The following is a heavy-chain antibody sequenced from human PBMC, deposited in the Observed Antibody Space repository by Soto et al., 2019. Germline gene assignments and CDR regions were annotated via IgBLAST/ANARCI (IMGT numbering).Heavy chain of an antibody. CDR3: ARHNPPRISLHVNWVNWLDP. CDR2: IDPSDSYT. Sequence: LGESLKISCNGSGYSFTGYWITWVLQMPGKGLEWMGKIDPSDSYTDYSPSFQGHVTISADKSISTAYLQWSSLKASDTAVYYCARHNPPRISLHVNWVNWLDPWGQGTLVTVSS. V-gene: IGHV5-10-1*01. CDR1: GYSFTGYW. J-gene: IGHJ5*02. D-gene: IGHD7-27*01.